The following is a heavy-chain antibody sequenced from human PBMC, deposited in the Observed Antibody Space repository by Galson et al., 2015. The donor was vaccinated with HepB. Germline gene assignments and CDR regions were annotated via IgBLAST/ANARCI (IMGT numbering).Heavy chain of an antibody. J-gene: IGHJ2*01. CDR1: GGTFSSYT. CDR3: ARRPGEWELRDLDWYFDL. Sequence: SVKVSCKASGGTFSSYTISWVRQAPGQGLEWMGRIIPILGIANYAQKFQGRVTITADKSTSTAYMELSSLRSEDAAVYYCARRPGEWELRDLDWYFDLWGRGTLVTVSS. CDR2: IIPILGIA. V-gene: IGHV1-69*02. D-gene: IGHD1-26*01.